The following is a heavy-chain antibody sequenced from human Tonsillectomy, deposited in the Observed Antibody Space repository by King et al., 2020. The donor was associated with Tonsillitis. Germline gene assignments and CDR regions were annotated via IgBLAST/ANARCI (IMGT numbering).Heavy chain of an antibody. CDR1: GFTFSNYG. CDR3: ARHQNHLNYYDSSYYYGIDV. CDR2: IWYDGSNK. Sequence: VQLVESGGGVVQPGRSLRLSCAASGFTFSNYGMHWVRQAPGKGLEWVAVIWYDGSNKYYADSVKGRFTISRDNSKNTLYLQMNSLRAEDTAVYYCARHQNHLNYYDSSYYYGIDVWGQGTTVTVSS. D-gene: IGHD3-22*01. V-gene: IGHV3-33*01. J-gene: IGHJ6*02.